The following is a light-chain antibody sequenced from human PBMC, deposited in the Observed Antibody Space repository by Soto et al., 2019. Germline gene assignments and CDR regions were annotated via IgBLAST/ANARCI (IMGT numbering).Light chain of an antibody. Sequence: DIVMTQTPLSSPVTLGQPASISCKSSQSLVYTDGNTYLSWLHQRPDQPPRLLIYKISNRLPGVSDRFSGSGAGTDFTLKISRVEAEDVGVYYCMQATQFPFTFGQGTKLEIK. CDR2: KIS. CDR3: MQATQFPFT. V-gene: IGKV2-24*01. CDR1: QSLVYTDGNTY. J-gene: IGKJ2*01.